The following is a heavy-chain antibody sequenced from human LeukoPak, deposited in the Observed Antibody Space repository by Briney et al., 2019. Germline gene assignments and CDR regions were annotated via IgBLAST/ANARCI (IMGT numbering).Heavy chain of an antibody. CDR3: ARESQVTTCAFDI. D-gene: IGHD4-17*01. V-gene: IGHV3-48*03. CDR2: ISSGGSTI. CDR1: GFTFSSYE. J-gene: IGHJ3*02. Sequence: PGGSLRLSCAASGFTFSSYEMNWVRQAPGKGLAWVSHISSGGSTIYYADSVKGRFTISRDNAKNSLYLQMNSLRAEDTAVYYYARESQVTTCAFDIWGQGTMVTVSS.